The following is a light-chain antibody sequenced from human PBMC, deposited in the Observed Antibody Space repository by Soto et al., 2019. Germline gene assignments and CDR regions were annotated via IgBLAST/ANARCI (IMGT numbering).Light chain of an antibody. CDR2: DAS. J-gene: IGKJ4*01. CDR1: QSVSSY. CDR3: QQRSNWPPH. Sequence: EILLTQSPATLSLSPGERATLSCRASQSVSSYLAWYQQKPGQAPRLLIYDASNRATGIPARFSGSGSGTDFTLTISSLEPEDFAVYYCQQRSNWPPHFGGGTKVDNK. V-gene: IGKV3-11*01.